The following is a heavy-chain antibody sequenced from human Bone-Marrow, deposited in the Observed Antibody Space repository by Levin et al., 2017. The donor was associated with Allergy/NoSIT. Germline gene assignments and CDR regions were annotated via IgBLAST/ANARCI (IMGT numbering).Heavy chain of an antibody. CDR3: AKDVQVTVTYFDY. CDR2: ISGSGGST. D-gene: IGHD4-17*01. V-gene: IGHV3-23*01. J-gene: IGHJ4*02. Sequence: GESLKISCAASGFTFSSYAMSWVRQAPGKGLEWVSAISGSGGSTYYADSVKGRFTISRDNSKNTLYLQMNSLRAEDTAVYYCAKDVQVTVTYFDYWGQGTLVTVSS. CDR1: GFTFSSYA.